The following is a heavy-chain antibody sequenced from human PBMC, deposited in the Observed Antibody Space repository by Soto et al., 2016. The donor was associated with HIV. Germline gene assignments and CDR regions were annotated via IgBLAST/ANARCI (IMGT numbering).Heavy chain of an antibody. Sequence: EVQLLESGGDFVQPGGSLRLSCAASGFTFKSYAMTWVRQAPGKGLEWVSGISSSDISAYYAVSVKGRFTISRDSSKSTIFLQMKSLRAEDTAVYFCARAPGRRGRDGPPKSYYYMDVWGKGPRSSSP. CDR2: ISSSDISA. V-gene: IGHV3-23*01. CDR3: ARAPGRRGRDGPPKSYYYMDV. D-gene: IGHD1-26*01. CDR1: GFTFKSYA. J-gene: IGHJ6*03.